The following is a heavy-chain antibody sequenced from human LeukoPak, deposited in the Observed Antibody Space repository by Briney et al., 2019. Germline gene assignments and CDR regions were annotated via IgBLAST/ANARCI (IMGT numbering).Heavy chain of an antibody. CDR1: GYTFTGYY. CDR2: INPNSGGT. J-gene: IGHJ4*02. V-gene: IGHV1-2*06. Sequence: ASVKVSCKASGYTFTGYYMHWVRQAPGQGLKWMGRINPNSGGTNYAQKFQGRVTMTRDTSISTAYMELSRLRSDDTAVYYCASLRAGVAARPLDYWGQGTLVTVSS. CDR3: ASLRAGVAARPLDY. D-gene: IGHD6-6*01.